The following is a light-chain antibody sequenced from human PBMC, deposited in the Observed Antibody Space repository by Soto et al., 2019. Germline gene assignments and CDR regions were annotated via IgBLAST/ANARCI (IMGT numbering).Light chain of an antibody. CDR3: QQYGSSPPLT. Sequence: EFVLTQSPGTLSLSPGERATLSCRASQSDSSSYLAWYQRKPGQAPRILIYGASTRATGIPDRFSGSGSGTDFTLTISRLEPEDFAVYYCQQYGSSPPLTFGGGTKVEIK. CDR1: QSDSSSY. J-gene: IGKJ4*01. CDR2: GAS. V-gene: IGKV3-20*01.